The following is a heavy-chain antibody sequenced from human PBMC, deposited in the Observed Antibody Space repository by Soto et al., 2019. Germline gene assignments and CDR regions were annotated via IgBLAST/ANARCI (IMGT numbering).Heavy chain of an antibody. Sequence: ASVKVSCKASGYTFTGYYMHWVRQAPGQGLEWMGWINPNSGGTNYAQKFQGWVTMTRDTSISTAYMELSRLRAEDTAVYYCARDGVGATVYFGHPDYWGKGALVPVSS. J-gene: IGHJ4*02. CDR1: GYTFTGYY. CDR2: INPNSGGT. CDR3: ARDGVGATVYFGHPDY. V-gene: IGHV1-2*04. D-gene: IGHD1-26*01.